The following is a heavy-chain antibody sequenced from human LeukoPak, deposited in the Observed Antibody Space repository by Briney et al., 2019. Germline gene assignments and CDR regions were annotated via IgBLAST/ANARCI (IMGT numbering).Heavy chain of an antibody. D-gene: IGHD3-22*01. CDR1: GFTVSSNY. V-gene: IGHV3-53*01. J-gene: IGHJ4*02. CDR3: ARLDYYDSSAYFDY. Sequence: GGSLRLSCAASGFTVSSNYMSWVRQAPGKWLEWVSVIYSGGSTYYADSVKGRFTISRDNSKNTLYLQMNSLRAEDTAVYYCARLDYYDSSAYFDYWGQGTLVTVSS. CDR2: IYSGGST.